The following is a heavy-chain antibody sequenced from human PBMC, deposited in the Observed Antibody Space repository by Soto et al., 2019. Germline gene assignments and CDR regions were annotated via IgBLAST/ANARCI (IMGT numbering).Heavy chain of an antibody. D-gene: IGHD6-19*01. J-gene: IGHJ4*02. CDR3: ARVRLAVAADY. CDR2: INHSGST. V-gene: IGHV4-34*01. CDR1: GGSFSGYY. Sequence: QVQLQQWGAGLLKPSETLSLTCAVYGGSFSGYYWSWIRQPPGKGLEWIGEINHSGSTNYNPSLKSRVTISVDTSKNQFSLKLSSVTAADTAVYYCARVRLAVAADYWSQGTLVTVSS.